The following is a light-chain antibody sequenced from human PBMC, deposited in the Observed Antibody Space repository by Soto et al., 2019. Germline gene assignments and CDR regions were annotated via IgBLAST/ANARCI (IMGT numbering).Light chain of an antibody. CDR2: DAS. CDR1: QSISSW. CDR3: QQNKSYPWT. J-gene: IGKJ1*01. Sequence: DIQMTQSPSTLSASVGDRVTITCRASQSISSWLAWYQQKPGKAPQLLIYDASSLESGVPSRFSGSGSGTECTLTISSLQPEDFATYYCQQNKSYPWTFGQGTKVEIK. V-gene: IGKV1-5*01.